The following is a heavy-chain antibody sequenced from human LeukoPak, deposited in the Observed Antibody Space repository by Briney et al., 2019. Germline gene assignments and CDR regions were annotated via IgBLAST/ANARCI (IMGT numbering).Heavy chain of an antibody. CDR3: ARGTSSLDY. Sequence: SETLSLTCTDSGVSISSYYWSWIRQPPGKGLECIGYIYYSGNTNYNPSLKSRVTISVDTSKNQFSLKLSSVTAADTAVYYCARGTSSLDYWGQGTLVTVSS. CDR1: GVSISSYY. V-gene: IGHV4-59*01. CDR2: IYYSGNT. J-gene: IGHJ4*02.